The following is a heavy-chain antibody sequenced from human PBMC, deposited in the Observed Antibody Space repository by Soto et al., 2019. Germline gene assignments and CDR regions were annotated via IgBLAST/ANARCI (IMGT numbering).Heavy chain of an antibody. CDR1: GGTFSSYA. J-gene: IGHJ4*02. V-gene: IGHV1-69*06. CDR2: IMPIFGTA. CDR3: ARDKGNPKTYFDY. Sequence: QVQLVQSGAEVKKPGSSVKVSCKASGGTFSSYAISWVRQAPGQGLEWMGGIMPIFGTANYAHKFQGRVTITADKSKSKAYMELSSLRSEDTAVYYCARDKGNPKTYFDYWGQGTLVTVSS.